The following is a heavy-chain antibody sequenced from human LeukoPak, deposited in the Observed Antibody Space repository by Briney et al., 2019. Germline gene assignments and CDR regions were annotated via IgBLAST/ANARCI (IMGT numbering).Heavy chain of an antibody. J-gene: IGHJ6*02. V-gene: IGHV1-18*01. CDR3: ARDFPKYCSGGSCYSWDYYYGMDV. CDR2: ISAYNGNT. CDR1: GYTFTSYG. Sequence: ASVSLSCTASGYTFTSYGISWVRQAPGQGLEWMGWISAYNGNTNYAQKHQGRVTMTTDTSTSTAYMELRVLRSDDTAVYYCARDFPKYCSGGSCYSWDYYYGMDVWGQGTTVTVSS. D-gene: IGHD2-15*01.